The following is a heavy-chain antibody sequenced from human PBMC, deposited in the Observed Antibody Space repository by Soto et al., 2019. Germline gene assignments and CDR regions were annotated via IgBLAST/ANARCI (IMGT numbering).Heavy chain of an antibody. CDR3: AKVGYSSGWYNPHFDY. J-gene: IGHJ4*02. Sequence: DVQLVESGGGLVQPGRSLRLSCAASGFTFDDYAMHWVRQAPGKGLEWVSGISWNSGSIGYADSVKGRFTISRDNAKNSLYLQMNSLRAEDTALYYCAKVGYSSGWYNPHFDYWGQGTLVTVSS. CDR1: GFTFDDYA. V-gene: IGHV3-9*01. D-gene: IGHD6-19*01. CDR2: ISWNSGSI.